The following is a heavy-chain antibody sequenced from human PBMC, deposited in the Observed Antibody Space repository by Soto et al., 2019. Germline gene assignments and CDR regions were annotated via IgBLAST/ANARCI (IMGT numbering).Heavy chain of an antibody. D-gene: IGHD3-10*01. Sequence: ASVKVSCKASGYTFTGYYMHWVRQAPGQGLEWMGWINPNSGGTNSAQKFQGWVTMTRDTSISTAYMELSRLRSDDTAVCYCARDDFNGSGSYPGVVWGQGTMVTVSS. CDR1: GYTFTGYY. CDR2: INPNSGGT. J-gene: IGHJ3*01. V-gene: IGHV1-2*04. CDR3: ARDDFNGSGSYPGVV.